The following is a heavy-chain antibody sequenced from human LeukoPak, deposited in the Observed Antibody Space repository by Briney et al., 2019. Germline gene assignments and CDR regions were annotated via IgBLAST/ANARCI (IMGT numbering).Heavy chain of an antibody. D-gene: IGHD4-17*01. CDR2: ISSSGSTI. Sequence: GGSLRLSCAASGFTFSDYYMSWIRQAPGNGLEWVSYISSSGSTIYYADSVKGRFTISRDNAKNSLYLQMNSLRAEDTAVYYCAKYGDDSYYFDYWGQGTLVTVSS. CDR1: GFTFSDYY. J-gene: IGHJ4*02. V-gene: IGHV3-11*04. CDR3: AKYGDDSYYFDY.